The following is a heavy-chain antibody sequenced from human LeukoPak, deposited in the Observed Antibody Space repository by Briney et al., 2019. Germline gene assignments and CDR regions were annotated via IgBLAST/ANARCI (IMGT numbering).Heavy chain of an antibody. D-gene: IGHD5-12*01. CDR3: ARRNSGYQDLDY. V-gene: IGHV4-59*01. CDR2: IYYSGST. CDR1: GGSISSYY. J-gene: IGHJ4*02. Sequence: SETLSLTCTVSGGSISSYYWSWIRQPPGKGPEWIGYIYYSGSTNYNPSLKSRVTISVDTSKNQFSLKLSSVTAADTAVYYCARRNSGYQDLDYWGQGTLVTVSS.